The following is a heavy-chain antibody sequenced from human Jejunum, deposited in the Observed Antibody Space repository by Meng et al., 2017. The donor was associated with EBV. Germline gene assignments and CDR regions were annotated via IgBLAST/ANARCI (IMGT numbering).Heavy chain of an antibody. J-gene: IGHJ5*02. V-gene: IGHV3-74*01. D-gene: IGHD5-24*01. CDR3: ARGDGSHFS. CDR2: INSDGSGT. Sequence: VQLVASGGGFLQPGGSLRLSCAASGFTFSIYWMHWVRQAPGKGLVWVSHINSDGSGTTYADSVKGRFTISRDNAKNTVYLQMNSLRAEDTAVYYCARGDGSHFSWGQGTLVTVS. CDR1: GFTFSIYW.